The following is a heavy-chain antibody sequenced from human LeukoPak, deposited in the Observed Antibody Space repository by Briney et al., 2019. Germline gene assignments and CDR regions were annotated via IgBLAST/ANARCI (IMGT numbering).Heavy chain of an antibody. J-gene: IGHJ6*03. D-gene: IGHD5-24*01. Sequence: GGSLRLSCAASGFTFSRYRMNWVRQAPGKGLEWVSSISTSSSYIYYADSVKGRFTIARDNAKNSLYLQMNSLRAEDTAVYYCARDQWLQSYDYMDVWGKGTTVTISS. CDR3: ARDQWLQSYDYMDV. CDR1: GFTFSRYR. CDR2: ISTSSSYI. V-gene: IGHV3-21*01.